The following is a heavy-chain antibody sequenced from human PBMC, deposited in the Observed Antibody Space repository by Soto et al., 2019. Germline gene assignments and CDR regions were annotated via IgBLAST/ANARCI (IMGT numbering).Heavy chain of an antibody. CDR3: ARGNSYGSFWYFDL. D-gene: IGHD5-18*01. J-gene: IGHJ2*01. CDR2: ITASNGNT. Sequence: QLPLVQSGAEVKTPGASVRVSCKAAGFRFSTYGITWVRQAPGQGLEWMGWITASNGNTRYGQNLQGRLTMTTDTSTNTAYMNLWRLSSDDTAMYYCARGNSYGSFWYFDLWGRGTLITVSS. V-gene: IGHV1-18*04. CDR1: GFRFSTYG.